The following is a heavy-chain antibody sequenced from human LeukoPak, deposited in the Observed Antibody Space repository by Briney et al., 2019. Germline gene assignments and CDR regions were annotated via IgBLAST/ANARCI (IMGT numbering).Heavy chain of an antibody. J-gene: IGHJ4*02. V-gene: IGHV4-39*01. CDR2: VFYSGST. Sequence: KASETLSLTCTVSGSSIGNPVSTSSFSSGYYWAWIRQSPGKGLEWLGSVFYSGSTSYNPSLKSRVAISVDTSKNQFSLKLSSVTAADTAVYYCARNSTTVNHVYKFFDYWGRGTLVTVSS. CDR1: GSSIGNPVSTSSFSSGYY. D-gene: IGHD4-17*01. CDR3: ARNSTTVNHVYKFFDY.